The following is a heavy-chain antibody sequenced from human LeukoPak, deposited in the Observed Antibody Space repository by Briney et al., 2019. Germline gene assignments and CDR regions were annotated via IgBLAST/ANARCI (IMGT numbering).Heavy chain of an antibody. Sequence: GGSLRLSCAASGFTFSSYSMNWVRQAPGKGLEWVSSISSSSSYIYYADSVKGRFTISRDNAKNSLYLQMNSLRAEDTAVYYCAREGLNSGYFDSWGQGTLVIVSS. V-gene: IGHV3-21*01. CDR1: GFTFSSYS. J-gene: IGHJ4*02. CDR3: AREGLNSGYFDS. CDR2: ISSSSSYI. D-gene: IGHD1-26*01.